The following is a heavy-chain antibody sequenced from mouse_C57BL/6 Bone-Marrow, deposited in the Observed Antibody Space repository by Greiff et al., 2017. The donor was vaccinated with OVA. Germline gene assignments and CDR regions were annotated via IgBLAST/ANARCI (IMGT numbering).Heavy chain of an antibody. D-gene: IGHD2-5*01. CDR1: GFTFSSYA. V-gene: IGHV5-4*03. J-gene: IGHJ4*01. CDR2: ISDGGSYT. Sequence: EGKRVWSGVGLVRPGGSLKLSCAASGFTFSSYAMSWVRQTPEKRLEWVATISDGGSYTYYPDNVKGRFTISRDNAKNNLYLQMSHLKSEDTAMYYCARSYYSNSMDYWGQGTSVTVSS. CDR3: ARSYYSNSMDY.